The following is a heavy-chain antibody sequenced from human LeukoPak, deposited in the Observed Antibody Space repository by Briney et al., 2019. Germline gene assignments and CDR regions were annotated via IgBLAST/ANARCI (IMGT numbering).Heavy chain of an antibody. CDR3: ARVITPRDC. V-gene: IGHV3-7*01. CDR2: IKQDGSEK. D-gene: IGHD3-10*01. J-gene: IGHJ4*02. Sequence: GGSLRLSCVASGFSFSSYWMSWVRQAPGKGLEWVANIKQDGSEKYYVDPVKGRFTISRDNTKNSLYLQMDSLRAEDTATYYCARVITPRDCWGQGTLVTVSS. CDR1: GFSFSSYW.